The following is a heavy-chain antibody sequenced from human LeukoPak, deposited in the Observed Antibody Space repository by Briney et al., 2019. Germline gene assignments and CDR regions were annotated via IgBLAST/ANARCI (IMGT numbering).Heavy chain of an antibody. CDR1: GFTFSSYA. Sequence: PGRSLRLSCAASGFTFSSYAMHWVRQAPGKGLEWVAVISYDGSNKYYADSVKGRFTISRDNSKNTLYLQMNSLRAEDTAVYYCAREYYYGSGSYLDYWGQGTLVTVSS. V-gene: IGHV3-30-3*01. D-gene: IGHD3-10*01. J-gene: IGHJ4*02. CDR3: AREYYYGSGSYLDY. CDR2: ISYDGSNK.